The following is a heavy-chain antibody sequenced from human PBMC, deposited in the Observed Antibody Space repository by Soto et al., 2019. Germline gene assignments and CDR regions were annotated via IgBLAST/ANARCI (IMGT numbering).Heavy chain of an antibody. V-gene: IGHV1-2*04. CDR2: VNPNSGGT. CDR3: ARQYYDSSGYPAKSYYYYYGMDV. CDR1: GYTFTGYY. D-gene: IGHD3-22*01. J-gene: IGHJ6*02. Sequence: VKVSCKASGYTFTGYYMHWVRQAPGQGLEWMGWVNPNSGGTNYAQKFQGWVAMTRDTSISTAYMELSRLRSDDTAVYYCARQYYDSSGYPAKSYYYYYGMDVWGQGTTVTVSS.